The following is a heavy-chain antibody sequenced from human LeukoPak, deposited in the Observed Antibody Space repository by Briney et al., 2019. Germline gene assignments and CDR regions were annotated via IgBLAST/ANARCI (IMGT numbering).Heavy chain of an antibody. CDR2: ISYDGRNI. V-gene: IGHV3-74*01. CDR1: GFTFSSYW. CDR3: PRDPMDYDVSTGLHHYYMDV. J-gene: IGHJ6*02. D-gene: IGHD3-9*01. Sequence: GGSLRLSCVACGFTFSSYWMHWVGQAPRKGVVGVSRISYDGRNINYADSVRGRFTLSRDNAKNTLYLQMNTLRVEDTAVYYCPRDPMDYDVSTGLHHYYMDVWGQGTTVTVSS.